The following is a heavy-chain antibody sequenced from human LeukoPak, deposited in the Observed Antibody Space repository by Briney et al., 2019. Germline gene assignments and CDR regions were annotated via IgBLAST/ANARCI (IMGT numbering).Heavy chain of an antibody. CDR1: GGTFSSYA. V-gene: IGHV1-69*05. CDR3: ARQEAKDYSNYFGYFQH. D-gene: IGHD4-11*01. Sequence: SVKVSCKASGGTFSSYAISWVRQAPGQGPEWMGGTIPIFGTANYAQKFQGRVTITTDESTSTAYMELSSLRSEDTAVYYCARQEAKDYSNYFGYFQHWGQGTLVTVSS. J-gene: IGHJ1*01. CDR2: TIPIFGTA.